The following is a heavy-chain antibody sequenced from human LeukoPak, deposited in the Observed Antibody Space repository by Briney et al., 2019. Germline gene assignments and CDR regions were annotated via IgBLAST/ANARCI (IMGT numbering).Heavy chain of an antibody. CDR2: IYYSGNT. J-gene: IGHJ4*02. V-gene: IGHV4-39*01. CDR3: ARALGVRGVKGFDY. CDR1: GDSISTSNSY. D-gene: IGHD3-10*01. Sequence: SETLSLTCTVSGDSISTSNSYWGWIRQPPWKGLEWIGSIYYSGNTYYNASLKSRVTISVDTSKNQFSLKFTSVTAADTAVYYCARALGVRGVKGFDYWGQGTLVTVSS.